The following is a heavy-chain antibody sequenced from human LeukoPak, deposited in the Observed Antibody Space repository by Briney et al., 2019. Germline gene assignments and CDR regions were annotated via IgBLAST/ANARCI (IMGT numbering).Heavy chain of an antibody. J-gene: IGHJ3*02. CDR2: INTNTGNP. D-gene: IGHD5-18*01. CDR3: AIHVDTAMVKAFDI. V-gene: IGHV7-4-1*02. Sequence: ASVKVSCKASGYTFTSYAMKWVRQAPGQGLEWMGWINTNTGNPTYAQGFTGRFVFSLDTSVSTAYLQISSLKAEDTAVYYCAIHVDTAMVKAFDIWGQGTMVTVSS. CDR1: GYTFTSYA.